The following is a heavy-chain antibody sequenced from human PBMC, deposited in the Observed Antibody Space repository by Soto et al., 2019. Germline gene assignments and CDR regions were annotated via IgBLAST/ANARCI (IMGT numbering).Heavy chain of an antibody. Sequence: ASVKVSCKASGYTFFKYFIHWVRQAPGQGLEWIGIINPSRGSATYGPIFQGRVSLTTDMPTSTVYMELSSLRSEDTAVYYCARPLIGNTIDLWGQGASVTVSS. CDR2: INPSRGSA. CDR1: GYTFFKYF. V-gene: IGHV1-46*01. J-gene: IGHJ3*01. D-gene: IGHD1-7*01. CDR3: ARPLIGNTIDL.